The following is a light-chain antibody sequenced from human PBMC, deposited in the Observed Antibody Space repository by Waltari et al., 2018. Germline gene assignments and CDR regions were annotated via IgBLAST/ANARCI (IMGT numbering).Light chain of an antibody. CDR1: QSVSSNY. J-gene: IGKJ3*01. V-gene: IGKV3-20*01. CDR2: SAS. CDR3: QHYGSSLFT. Sequence: EVVLTQSPGTLSLSQGERATLSCRASQSVSSNYLAWYQQKPGQAPRLLIYSASNKATGIPDRFSGSGSGTDFTLTISRLEPEDSAVYYCQHYGSSLFTFGPGTKVEIK.